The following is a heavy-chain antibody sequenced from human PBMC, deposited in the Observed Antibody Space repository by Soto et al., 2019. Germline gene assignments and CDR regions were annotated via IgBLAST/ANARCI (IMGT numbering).Heavy chain of an antibody. D-gene: IGHD3-9*01. J-gene: IGHJ4*02. V-gene: IGHV4-4*07. CDR3: ASHILTGYSYYFDY. CDR1: GGSISSYY. Sequence: QVQLQESGPGLVKPSETLSLTCTVSGGSISSYYWSWIRQPAGKGLEWIGRIYTSGSTNYNPSLKSLVTMSVDTSKNQFSLKLSSVTAADTAVYYCASHILTGYSYYFDYWGQGTLVTVSS. CDR2: IYTSGST.